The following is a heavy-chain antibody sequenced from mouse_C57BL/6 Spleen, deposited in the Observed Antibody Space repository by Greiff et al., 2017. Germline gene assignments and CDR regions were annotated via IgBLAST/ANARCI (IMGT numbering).Heavy chain of an antibody. Sequence: QVQLQQPGAELVKPGASVKLSCKASGYTFTSYWMPWVKQRPGQGLEWIGMIHPNSGSTNYNEKFKSKATLSVDKSSSTAYMQLSSLTSEDSAVXCCAREDYYGSSPLTLWGQGTTLTVSS. CDR2: IHPNSGST. V-gene: IGHV1-64*01. CDR1: GYTFTSYW. CDR3: AREDYYGSSPLTL. J-gene: IGHJ2*01. D-gene: IGHD1-1*01.